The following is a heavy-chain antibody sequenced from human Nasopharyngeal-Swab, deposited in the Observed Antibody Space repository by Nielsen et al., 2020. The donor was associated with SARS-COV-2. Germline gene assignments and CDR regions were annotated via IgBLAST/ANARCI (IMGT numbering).Heavy chain of an antibody. CDR3: ARDPSGWGAYSDY. D-gene: IGHD6-19*01. CDR2: ISPYNGNT. J-gene: IGHJ4*02. V-gene: IGHV1-18*01. Sequence: ASVKVSCKASGYTFPNYGIFWVRQAPGQGLECMGWISPYNGNTNYAQTVQGRVTMTTDTSTTIAYMELRSLRSDDTAVYYCARDPSGWGAYSDYWGQGTLVTVSS. CDR1: GYTFPNYG.